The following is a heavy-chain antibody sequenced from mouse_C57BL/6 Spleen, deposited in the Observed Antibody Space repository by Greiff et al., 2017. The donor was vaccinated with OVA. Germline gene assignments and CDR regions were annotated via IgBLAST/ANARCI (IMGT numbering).Heavy chain of an antibody. CDR3: ARHGTGTGYYFDY. D-gene: IGHD4-1*01. CDR2: ISSGGSYT. J-gene: IGHJ2*01. V-gene: IGHV5-6*01. CDR1: GFTFSSYG. Sequence: EVQGVESGGDLVKPGGSLKLSCAASGFTFSSYGMSWVRQTPDKRLEWVATISSGGSYTYYPDSVKGRFTISRDNAKNTLYLQMSSLKSEDTAMYHCARHGTGTGYYFDYWGQGTTLTVSS.